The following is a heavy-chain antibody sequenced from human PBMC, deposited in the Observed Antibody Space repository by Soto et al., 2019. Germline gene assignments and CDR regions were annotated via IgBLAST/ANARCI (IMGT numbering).Heavy chain of an antibody. CDR2: ITAYNGNT. D-gene: IGHD3-10*01. CDR1: GYTFTSYG. J-gene: IGHJ4*02. Sequence: QVQLVQSGAEVREPGASVTVSCKASGYTFTSYGITWVRQAPGQGLEWMGWITAYNGNTNYAQKDQDRVTMTTDTSPRPAYMGLRSLRSDDTAVYYCARSPINYGSGSYYINYWGQGSLVTVSS. CDR3: ARSPINYGSGSYYINY. V-gene: IGHV1-18*01.